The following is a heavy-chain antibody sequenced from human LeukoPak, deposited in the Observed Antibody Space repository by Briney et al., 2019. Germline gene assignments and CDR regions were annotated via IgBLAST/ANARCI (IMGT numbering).Heavy chain of an antibody. Sequence: GGSLRLSCAASGFTFNNYAMTWVRQAPGKGLQWVSTINGGDNGDNTYYADSVKGRFTVSRDNSKNPVYLQMNSLRVEDTAVYYCARDGIQLPDTLDYWGLGTLVTVSS. V-gene: IGHV3-23*01. J-gene: IGHJ4*02. CDR1: GFTFNNYA. D-gene: IGHD1-1*01. CDR2: INGGDNGDNT. CDR3: ARDGIQLPDTLDY.